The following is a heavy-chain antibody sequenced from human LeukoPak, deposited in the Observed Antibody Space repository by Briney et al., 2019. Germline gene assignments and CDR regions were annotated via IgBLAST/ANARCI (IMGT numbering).Heavy chain of an antibody. D-gene: IGHD3-3*01. CDR1: GGSISSSSYY. V-gene: IGHV4-39*01. CDR3: ARHRVLRFQFTGPGVNWFDP. CDR2: IYYSGST. J-gene: IGHJ5*02. Sequence: TTSETLSLTCTVSGGSISSSSYYWGWIRQPPGKGLEWIGSIYYSGSTYYNPSLKSRVTISVDTSKNQFSLKLSSVTAADTAVYYCARHRVLRFQFTGPGVNWFDPWGQGTLVTVSS.